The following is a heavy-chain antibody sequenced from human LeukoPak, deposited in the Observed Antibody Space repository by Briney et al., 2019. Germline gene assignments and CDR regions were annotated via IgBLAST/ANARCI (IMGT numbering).Heavy chain of an antibody. CDR3: ARTKSTVTYYFDY. D-gene: IGHD4-17*01. Sequence: SVKVSCKASGGTFSSYAVSWVRQAPGQGLEWMGGIIPIFGTANYAQKFQGRVTITTDESTSTAYMELSSLRSEDTAVYYCARTKSTVTYYFDYWGQGTLVTVSS. CDR2: IIPIFGTA. V-gene: IGHV1-69*05. J-gene: IGHJ4*02. CDR1: GGTFSSYA.